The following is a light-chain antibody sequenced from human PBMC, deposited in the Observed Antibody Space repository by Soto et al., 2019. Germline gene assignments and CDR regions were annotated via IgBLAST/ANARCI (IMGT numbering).Light chain of an antibody. CDR3: QQYDNWPWT. CDR1: QSVSGA. V-gene: IGKV3-15*01. CDR2: GAS. Sequence: EIVMTQSPASLSVSPGDRATLSCRASQSVSGAIAWYQQKPGQAPRLLIHGASTRATGFPARFSGSGSGTEFTLTISYLQSEDFAVYYCQQYDNWPWTFGQGTKVDI. J-gene: IGKJ1*01.